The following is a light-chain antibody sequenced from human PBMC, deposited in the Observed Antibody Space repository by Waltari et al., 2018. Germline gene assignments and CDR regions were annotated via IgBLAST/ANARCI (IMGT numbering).Light chain of an antibody. Sequence: QSALTQPASVSGSPGQSIPLSCTGTSNDVGLYNLVSWYQHHPGKVPTLIIYEVNRRPSGVSNRFSGSKSGNTASLTVSGLLAEDEADYFCSSYTTHTPVVFGGGTKLTVL. CDR2: EVN. J-gene: IGLJ3*02. V-gene: IGLV2-23*02. CDR1: SNDVGLYNL. CDR3: SSYTTHTPVV.